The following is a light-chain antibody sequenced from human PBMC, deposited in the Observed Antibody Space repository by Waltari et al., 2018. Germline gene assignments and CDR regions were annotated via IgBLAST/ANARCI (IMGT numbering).Light chain of an antibody. CDR3: QQFCYTPFMYT. CDR1: QSVLDSSNNKNY. Sequence: DIVMTQSPDSLAVSLGERATINCKSSQSVLDSSNNKNYLAWYQQKPGQPPKLLIYWATSRESGVPDRFSGSGSGTDFTLTIDSLQAEDVAVYYCQQFCYTPFMYTFGQGTKLEIK. CDR2: WAT. V-gene: IGKV4-1*01. J-gene: IGKJ2*01.